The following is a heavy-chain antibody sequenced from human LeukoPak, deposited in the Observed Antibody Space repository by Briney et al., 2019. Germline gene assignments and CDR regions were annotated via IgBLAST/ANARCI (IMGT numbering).Heavy chain of an antibody. V-gene: IGHV1-46*01. J-gene: IGHJ6*03. CDR3: ARVLRYCSGGNCYSGGLGYMDV. CDR1: GYTFTSYY. Sequence: ASVKVSCKASGYTFTSYYMHWVRQAPGQGLEWMGIINPSGGSTSYARKFQGRVTMTRDTSTSTVYMELSSLRSEDTAVYHCARVLRYCSGGNCYSGGLGYMDVWGKGTTVTISS. D-gene: IGHD2-15*01. CDR2: INPSGGST.